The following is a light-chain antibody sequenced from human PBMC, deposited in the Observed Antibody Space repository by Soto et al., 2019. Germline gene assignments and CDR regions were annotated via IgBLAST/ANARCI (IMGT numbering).Light chain of an antibody. Sequence: QSVLTQPPSASGSPGQSVTISCTGTSSDVGGYNYVSWYQQHPGKVPKLMIYEVSKRPSGVPDRFSGSKSGHTASLTVSGLQAEDEADYYCSSYAGSTLYVFGTGTQLTVL. CDR1: SSDVGGYNY. V-gene: IGLV2-8*01. CDR2: EVS. CDR3: SSYAGSTLYV. J-gene: IGLJ1*01.